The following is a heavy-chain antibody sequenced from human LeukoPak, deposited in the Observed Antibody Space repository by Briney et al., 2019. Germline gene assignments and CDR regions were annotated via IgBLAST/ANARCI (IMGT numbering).Heavy chain of an antibody. J-gene: IGHJ6*02. CDR1: GYTFTSYG. CDR2: ISAYNGNT. CDR3: AREGGYCSGGSCYSERYYYYGMDV. V-gene: IGHV1-18*01. Sequence: ASVKVSCKASGYTFTSYGISWVRQAPGQGLEWMGWISAYNGNTNYAQKLQGRVTMTTDTSTSTAYMELRSLRSDDTAVYYCAREGGYCSGGSCYSERYYYYGMDVWGQGTTVTVSS. D-gene: IGHD2-15*01.